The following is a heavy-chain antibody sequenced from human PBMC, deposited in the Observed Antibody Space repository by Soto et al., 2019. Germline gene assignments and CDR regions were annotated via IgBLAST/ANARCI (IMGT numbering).Heavy chain of an antibody. CDR3: ARVYCSGGSCLDAEYFQH. CDR2: IIPIFGTA. CDR1: GGTFSSYA. J-gene: IGHJ1*01. V-gene: IGHV1-69*13. Sequence: ASVKVSCKASGGTFSSYAISWVRQAPGQGLEWMGGIIPIFGTANYAQKFQGRVTITADESTSTAYMELSSLRSEDTAVYYCARVYCSGGSCLDAEYFQHWGQGTLVTVSS. D-gene: IGHD2-15*01.